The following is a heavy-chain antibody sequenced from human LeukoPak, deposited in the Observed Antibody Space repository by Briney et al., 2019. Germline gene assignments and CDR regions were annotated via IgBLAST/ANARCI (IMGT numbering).Heavy chain of an antibody. CDR3: ARVRGDYDILTGYYPHNWFDP. J-gene: IGHJ5*02. CDR1: GYSISSGYY. V-gene: IGHV4-38-2*02. CDR2: IYHSGRT. D-gene: IGHD3-9*01. Sequence: SETLSLTCTVSGYSISSGYYWGWIRQPPGKGLEWIGSIYHSGRTFYNPSLKSRVTISVDTSKNQFSLKLTSVTAADTAVYYCARVRGDYDILTGYYPHNWFDPWGQGTLVTVSS.